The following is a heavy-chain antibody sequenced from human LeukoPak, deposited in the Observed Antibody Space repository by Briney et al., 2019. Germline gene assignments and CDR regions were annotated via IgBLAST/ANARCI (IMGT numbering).Heavy chain of an antibody. J-gene: IGHJ6*04. CDR2: ISSNSWYI. CDR3: ARDTGLEVRGVITYYYYYGMDV. D-gene: IGHD3-10*01. CDR1: GFTHSSYS. V-gene: IGHV3-21*01. Sequence: PGGSLRLSCAASGFTHSSYSMNCVRQAPGKGREGVSSISSNSWYIYYADSVKGRYTISRNNAKNSLYLQMNSLRDEDTAVYYCARDTGLEVRGVITYYYYYGMDVWGKGTTVTVSS.